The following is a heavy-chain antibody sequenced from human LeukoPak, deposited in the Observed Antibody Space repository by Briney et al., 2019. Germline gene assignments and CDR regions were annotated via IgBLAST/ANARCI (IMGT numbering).Heavy chain of an antibody. CDR2: IIPIFGTA. D-gene: IGHD3-22*01. V-gene: IGHV1-69*05. CDR1: GGTFSSYA. CDR3: ARTNSGYYFLDAFDI. J-gene: IGHJ3*02. Sequence: SVKVSCKASGGTFSSYAISWVRQAPGQGLEWMGGIIPIFGTANYAQKFQGRVTITTDESTSTAYMELSSLRSEDTAVYYCARTNSGYYFLDAFDIWGQGTMVTLSS.